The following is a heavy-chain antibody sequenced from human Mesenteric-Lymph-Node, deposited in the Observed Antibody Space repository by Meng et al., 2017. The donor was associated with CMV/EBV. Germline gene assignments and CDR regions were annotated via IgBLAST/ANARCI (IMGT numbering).Heavy chain of an antibody. Sequence: GTFNTYIISWVRQAPGQGLEWMGGIIPVFGPATYAQKFQGRVTLSTDESTSTAYMELRSLRSDDTAVYYCARDGSRYSSSPDVFDYWGQGTLVTVSS. CDR3: ARDGSRYSSSPDVFDY. CDR1: GTFNTYI. CDR2: IIPVFGPA. J-gene: IGHJ4*02. D-gene: IGHD6-6*01. V-gene: IGHV1-69*05.